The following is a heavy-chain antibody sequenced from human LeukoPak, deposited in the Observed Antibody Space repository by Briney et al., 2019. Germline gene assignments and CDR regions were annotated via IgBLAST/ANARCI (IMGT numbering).Heavy chain of an antibody. CDR2: IYYSGST. J-gene: IGHJ4*02. V-gene: IGHV4-39*07. CDR1: GGSISSSSYY. D-gene: IGHD4-17*01. CDR3: ASMGTNWDYGDLPKLYYFDY. Sequence: PSETLSLTCTVSGGSISSSSYYWGWIRQPPGKGLEWIGSIYYSGSTYYNPSLKSRVTISVDTSKNQFSLKLSSVTAADTAVYYCASMGTNWDYGDLPKLYYFDYWGQGTLVTVSS.